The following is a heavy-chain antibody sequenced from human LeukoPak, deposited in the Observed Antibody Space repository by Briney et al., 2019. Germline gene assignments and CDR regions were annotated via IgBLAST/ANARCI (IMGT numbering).Heavy chain of an antibody. CDR2: ISAYNGNT. J-gene: IGHJ4*02. D-gene: IGHD3-22*01. CDR3: ARVSSGYLYYFDY. CDR1: GYTFTSYG. Sequence: ASVTVSCKASGYTFTSYGISWVRQAPGQGLEWMGWISAYNGNTNYAQKLQGRVTMTTDTSTSTAYMELSSLRSEDTAVYYCARVSSGYLYYFDYWGQGTLVTVSS. V-gene: IGHV1-18*01.